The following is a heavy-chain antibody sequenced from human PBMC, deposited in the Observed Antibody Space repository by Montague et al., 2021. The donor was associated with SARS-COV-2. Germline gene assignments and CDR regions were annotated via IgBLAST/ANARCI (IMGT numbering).Heavy chain of an antibody. CDR2: IYYSGST. CDR3: AKGYYYDTSGYLHPFDY. V-gene: IGHV4-59*08. D-gene: IGHD3-22*01. CDR1: GGSISTYY. Sequence: SETLSLTCTVSGGSISTYYWSWIRQPPGKGLEWIGYIYYSGSTNYNPSLKSRVTISIDTSKNQFSLKLSSVTAADTAVYYCAKGYYYDTSGYLHPFDYWGQGTLVTVSS. J-gene: IGHJ4*02.